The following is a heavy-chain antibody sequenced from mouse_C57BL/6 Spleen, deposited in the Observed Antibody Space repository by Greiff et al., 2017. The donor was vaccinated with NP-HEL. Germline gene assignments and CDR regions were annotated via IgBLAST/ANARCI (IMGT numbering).Heavy chain of an antibody. CDR1: GFTFTDYY. Sequence: EVQLVESGGGLVQPGGSLSLSCAASGFTFTDYYMSWVRQPPGKALEWLGFISNKANGYTTEYSASVKGRFTISRDNSQSILYLQMNALRAEDSATYYCARTGTRYFDVWGTGTTVTVSS. D-gene: IGHD4-1*01. V-gene: IGHV7-3*01. J-gene: IGHJ1*03. CDR2: ISNKANGYTT. CDR3: ARTGTRYFDV.